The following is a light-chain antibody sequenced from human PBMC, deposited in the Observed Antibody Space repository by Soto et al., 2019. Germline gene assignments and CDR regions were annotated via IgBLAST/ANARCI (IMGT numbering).Light chain of an antibody. V-gene: IGKV3-20*01. CDR1: QSVSSSS. CDR3: QHYGSSPGT. Sequence: EIVLTQSPGTLSLSPGERATLSCRASQSVSSSSLGWYQQKPGQAPRLLIHGASIRATGIPDRFSGSGSGTDFTLTISRLEPEDFAVYYCQHYGSSPGTFGKGTKVEIK. CDR2: GAS. J-gene: IGKJ1*01.